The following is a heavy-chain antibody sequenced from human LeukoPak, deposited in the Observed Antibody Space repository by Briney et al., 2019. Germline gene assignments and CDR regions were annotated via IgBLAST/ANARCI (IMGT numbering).Heavy chain of an antibody. J-gene: IGHJ4*02. D-gene: IGHD6-13*01. CDR2: IXXSXXT. V-gene: IGHV4-38-2*01. CDR3: ARGLDPGIAAAPIDY. Sequence: SETLXLTXAVSGYSISSXXXXXXXRQXPGXGXXXXXSIXXSXXTXXNPSXXXXXXXXVDXSKNQFSLKLSSVTAXXTXVYYCARGLDPGIAAAPIDYWGQGTLVTVSS. CDR1: GYSISSXXX.